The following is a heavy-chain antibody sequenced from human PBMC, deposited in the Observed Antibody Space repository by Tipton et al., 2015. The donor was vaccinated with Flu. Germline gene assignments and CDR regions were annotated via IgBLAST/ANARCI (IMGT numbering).Heavy chain of an antibody. CDR2: IKHDGGEE. V-gene: IGHV3-7*01. D-gene: IGHD3-10*01. CDR3: ASHYGSGSNNWLDP. CDR1: GFMFSSFW. Sequence: SLRLSCEGSGFMFSSFWMGWVRQAPGKGLEWVASIKHDGGEEKYVDSVKGRFTISRDNAKNSVFLQMKSLRVEDTAVYYCASHYGSGSNNWLDPWGQGTLVTVSS. J-gene: IGHJ5*02.